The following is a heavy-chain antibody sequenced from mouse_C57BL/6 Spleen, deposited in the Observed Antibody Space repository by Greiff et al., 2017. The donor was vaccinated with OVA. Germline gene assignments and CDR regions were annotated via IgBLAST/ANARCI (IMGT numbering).Heavy chain of an antibody. Sequence: EVKLVESGPGMVKPSQSLSLTCTVTGYSITSGYDWHWIRHFPGNKLEWMGYISYSGSPQSNPSLKSRISITHDTSKHHFFLKLNSVTTEDTATDDCARAPVYCGSSYEAMDYWGQGTSVTVSS. V-gene: IGHV3-1*01. D-gene: IGHD1-1*01. CDR2: ISYSGSP. J-gene: IGHJ4*01. CDR3: ARAPVYCGSSYEAMDY. CDR1: GYSITSGYD.